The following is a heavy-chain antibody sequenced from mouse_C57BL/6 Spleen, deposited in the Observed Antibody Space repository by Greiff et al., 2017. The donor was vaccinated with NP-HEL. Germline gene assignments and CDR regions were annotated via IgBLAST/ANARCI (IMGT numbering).Heavy chain of an antibody. CDR1: GYTFTSYW. CDR2: IHPNSGST. V-gene: IGHV1-64*01. CDR3: AKGSLLPRYDYFDY. Sequence: QVQLQQPGAELVKPGASVKLSCKASGYTFTSYWMHWVKQRPGQGLEWIGMIHPNSGSTNYNEKFKSKATLTVDKSSSTAYMQLSSLTSEDSAVYYCAKGSLLPRYDYFDYWGQGTTLTVSS. J-gene: IGHJ2*01. D-gene: IGHD1-1*01.